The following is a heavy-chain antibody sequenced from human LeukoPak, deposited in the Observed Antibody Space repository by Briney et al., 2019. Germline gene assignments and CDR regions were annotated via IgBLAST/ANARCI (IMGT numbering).Heavy chain of an antibody. Sequence: GGSLRLSCAASGFTFSSYGMHWVRQAPGKGLEWVAVISYDGSNKYYADSVKGRFTISRDNSKNTLYLQMNSLRAEDTAVYYCAKEGTTRTPWGQGTTVNVSS. CDR3: AKEGTTRTP. CDR2: ISYDGSNK. J-gene: IGHJ6*02. D-gene: IGHD1-14*01. V-gene: IGHV3-30*18. CDR1: GFTFSSYG.